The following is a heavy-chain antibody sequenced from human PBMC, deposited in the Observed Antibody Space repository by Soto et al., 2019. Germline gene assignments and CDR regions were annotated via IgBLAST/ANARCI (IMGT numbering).Heavy chain of an antibody. J-gene: IGHJ6*02. V-gene: IGHV3-30-3*01. D-gene: IGHD5-12*01. CDR2: ISYDGSNK. CDR3: ASASGYDYLDSGMDV. CDR1: GFTFSSYA. Sequence: QVQLVESGGGVVQPGRSLRLSCAASGFTFSSYAMHWVRQAPGKGLEWVAVISYDGSNKYYADSVKGRFTISRDNSKNTLYLQMNSLRAEDTAVYYCASASGYDYLDSGMDVWGQGTTVTVSS.